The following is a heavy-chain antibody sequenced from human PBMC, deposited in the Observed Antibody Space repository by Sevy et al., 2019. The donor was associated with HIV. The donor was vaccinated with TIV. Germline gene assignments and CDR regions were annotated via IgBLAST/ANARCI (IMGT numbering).Heavy chain of an antibody. J-gene: IGHJ3*02. CDR1: GFTFITDT. D-gene: IGHD3-22*01. V-gene: IGHV3-21*01. CDR2: IGISSSYI. CDR3: ARANLASSGSYDAFDI. Sequence: GGSLRLSCAASGFTFITDTMNWVRQAPGKGLEWVSSIGISSSYIYYADSVKGRFTISRDNAKNSLYLQMNSLRAEDMAVYYCARANLASSGSYDAFDIWGQGTMVTVSS.